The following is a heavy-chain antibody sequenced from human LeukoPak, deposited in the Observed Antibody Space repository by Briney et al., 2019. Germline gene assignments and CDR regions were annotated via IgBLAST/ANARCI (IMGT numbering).Heavy chain of an antibody. J-gene: IGHJ4*02. CDR3: ARSPGYFDY. V-gene: IGHV1-8*03. Sequence: EASVKVSCKASGYTFTSYAMHWVRQATGQGLEWMGWMNPNSGNTGYAQKFQGRVTITRNTSISTAYMELSSLRSEDTAVYYCARSPGYFDYWGQGTLVTVSS. CDR2: MNPNSGNT. CDR1: GYTFTSYA.